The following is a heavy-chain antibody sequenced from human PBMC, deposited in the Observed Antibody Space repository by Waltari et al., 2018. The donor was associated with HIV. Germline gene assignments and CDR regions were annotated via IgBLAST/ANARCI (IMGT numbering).Heavy chain of an antibody. V-gene: IGHV3-15*01. Sequence: ELQLVESGGGLVKPGGSVRLSCAASGFTVNNAWMSWVRQAPGKWLEGLGRMKTKTDGGTTDYSAPVKGRFTISRDDSKTTLYLQMNSLKTEDTAVYYCPTYGDGLWYFDLWGRGTLVTVSS. J-gene: IGHJ2*01. CDR3: PTYGDGLWYFDL. CDR2: MKTKTDGGTT. CDR1: GFTVNNAW. D-gene: IGHD4-17*01.